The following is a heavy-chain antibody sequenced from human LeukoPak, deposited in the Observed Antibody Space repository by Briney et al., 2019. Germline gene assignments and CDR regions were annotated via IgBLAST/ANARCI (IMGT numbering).Heavy chain of an antibody. V-gene: IGHV4-59*01. CDR3: ARVINPSVCSGGTCPFDY. J-gene: IGHJ4*02. Sequence: SETLSLTCTVSGGSISSYYWSWIRQPPGKGLEWIGYIYYSGRTNYSPSLKSRVTISVDTSKNQFSLKLSSVTAADTAVHYCARVINPSVCSGGTCPFDYWGQGTLVTVSS. D-gene: IGHD2-15*01. CDR1: GGSISSYY. CDR2: IYYSGRT.